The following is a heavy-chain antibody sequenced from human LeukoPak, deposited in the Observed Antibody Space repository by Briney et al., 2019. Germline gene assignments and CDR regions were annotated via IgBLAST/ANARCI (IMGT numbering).Heavy chain of an antibody. V-gene: IGHV1-2*02. CDR2: INPNSGGT. J-gene: IGHJ4*02. Sequence: ASVKVSCKASGYTFTGYYMHWVRQSPGQGLEWMGWINPNSGGTNYAQKFQGRVTMTRDTSISTAYMELSRLRSDDTAVYYCARSLTGTTDSFDYWGQGTLVTVSS. CDR3: ARSLTGTTDSFDY. CDR1: GYTFTGYY. D-gene: IGHD1-7*01.